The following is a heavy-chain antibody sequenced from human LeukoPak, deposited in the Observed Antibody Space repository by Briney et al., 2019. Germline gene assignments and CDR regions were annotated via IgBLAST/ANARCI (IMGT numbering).Heavy chain of an antibody. D-gene: IGHD3-10*01. V-gene: IGHV4-30-4*01. J-gene: IGHJ4*02. CDR1: GGSISSGDYY. CDR2: IYYSGST. CDR3: ARVLNPWFGEFAFDY. Sequence: PSETLSLTCTVSGGSISSGDYYWSWIRQPPGRGLEWIGYIYYSGSTYYNPSLKSRVTISVDTSKNQFSLKLSSVTAADTAVYYCARVLNPWFGEFAFDYWGQGALVIVSS.